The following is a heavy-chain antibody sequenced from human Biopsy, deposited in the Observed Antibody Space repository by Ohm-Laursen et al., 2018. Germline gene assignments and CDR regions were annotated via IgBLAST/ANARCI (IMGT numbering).Heavy chain of an antibody. D-gene: IGHD1-14*01. CDR2: IFQSGKI. Sequence: GTLSLTWTVSGASVTSRRYYWSWVRQPPGKGLEWIAYIFQSGKINHNPSLNSRVSISVDTSRNQFSLKLTTVTAADSAVYYFARDRDRRGWFDPWGQGTLVTVSS. J-gene: IGHJ5*02. CDR3: ARDRDRRGWFDP. V-gene: IGHV4-61*01. CDR1: GASVTSRRYY.